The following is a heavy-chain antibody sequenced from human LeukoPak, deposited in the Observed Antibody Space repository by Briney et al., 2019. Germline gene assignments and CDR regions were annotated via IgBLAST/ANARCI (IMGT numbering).Heavy chain of an antibody. D-gene: IGHD1-26*01. J-gene: IGHJ4*02. Sequence: PGGSLRLSCAASGFTFSSYWMSWVRQAPGKGLEWVANIKQDGSEKHYVDSVKGRFTISRDNAKNSLYLQMNSLRAEDTGVYYCARYSGNPASFEYWGQGTLVTVSS. CDR1: GFTFSSYW. CDR3: ARYSGNPASFEY. CDR2: IKQDGSEK. V-gene: IGHV3-7*01.